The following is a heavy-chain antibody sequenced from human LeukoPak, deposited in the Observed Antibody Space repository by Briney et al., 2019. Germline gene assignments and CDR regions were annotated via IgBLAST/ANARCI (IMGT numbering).Heavy chain of an antibody. J-gene: IGHJ4*02. D-gene: IGHD3-22*01. Sequence: SQTLSLTCTVSGGSISSGSYYWSWIRQPAGKGLGWIGRIYTSGSTNYNPSLKSRVTISVDTSKNQFSLKLSSVTAADTAVYYCARERYYYDSSGYRFDYWGQGTLVTVSS. CDR1: GGSISSGSYY. CDR3: ARERYYYDSSGYRFDY. CDR2: IYTSGST. V-gene: IGHV4-61*02.